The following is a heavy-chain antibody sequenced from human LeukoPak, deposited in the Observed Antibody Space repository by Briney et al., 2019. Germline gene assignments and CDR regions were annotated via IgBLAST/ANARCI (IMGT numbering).Heavy chain of an antibody. CDR3: AKDLYYYDSSGLLDY. CDR2: ISGSGGST. J-gene: IGHJ4*02. D-gene: IGHD3-22*01. Sequence: GRSLRLSCAASGFTFDDYAMHWVRQAPGKGLEWVSAISGSGGSTYYADSVKGRFTISRDNSKNTLYLQMNSLRAEDTAVYYCAKDLYYYDSSGLLDYWGQGTLVTVSS. CDR1: GFTFDDYA. V-gene: IGHV3-23*01.